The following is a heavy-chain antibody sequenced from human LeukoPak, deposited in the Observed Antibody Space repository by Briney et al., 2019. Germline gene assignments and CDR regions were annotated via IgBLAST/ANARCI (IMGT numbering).Heavy chain of an antibody. CDR2: IDPNSGGT. J-gene: IGHJ5*02. D-gene: IGHD6-13*01. CDR3: GRGEALYSSSLYLTTEGFDP. V-gene: IGHV1-2*02. CDR1: GYTFTGYC. Sequence: ASVKVSCKGAGYTFTGYCMHWVRQAPGPGLEWVGWIDPNSGGTNYSHKVYGRVTMTRDRAISTDSMELSRLRSGDAAVYECGRGEALYSSSLYLTTEGFDPWGQGTLVTVSS.